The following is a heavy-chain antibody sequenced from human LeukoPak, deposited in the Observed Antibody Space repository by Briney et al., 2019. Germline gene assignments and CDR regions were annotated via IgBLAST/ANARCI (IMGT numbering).Heavy chain of an antibody. CDR1: GGSVNSYY. J-gene: IGHJ4*02. CDR3: ARDTPHPRGNFFES. Sequence: PSETLSLTCTVSGGSVNSYYWTWIRQPTGKGLEWIGRIFGSGSSRYSPSLKDRVTMSIDTSKHQIFLRLHSVTAADTAVYFCARDTPHPRGNFFESWGQGTPVTVSS. CDR2: IFGSGSS. V-gene: IGHV4-4*07.